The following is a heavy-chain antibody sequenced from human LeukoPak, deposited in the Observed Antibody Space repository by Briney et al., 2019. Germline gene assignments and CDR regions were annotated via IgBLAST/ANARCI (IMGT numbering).Heavy chain of an antibody. CDR3: ATDRSLSWFDY. CDR2: IYYDGSEK. Sequence: GGSLRLSCATSGLTFRNYGMHWVRQTPGKGLEWVAIIYYDGSEKFYADSVKGRFTISRDNSKNTVYLQVNSLRAKDTAVYYCATDRSLSWFDYWGQGTLVTVSS. D-gene: IGHD6-13*01. J-gene: IGHJ4*02. V-gene: IGHV3-33*08. CDR1: GLTFRNYG.